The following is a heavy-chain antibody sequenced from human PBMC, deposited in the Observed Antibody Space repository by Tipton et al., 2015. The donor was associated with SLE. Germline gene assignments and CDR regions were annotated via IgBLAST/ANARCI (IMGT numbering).Heavy chain of an antibody. CDR1: GVSISGGGYY. CDR2: FYYSGYT. V-gene: IGHV4-31*03. CDR3: AGGYDFYYMDV. J-gene: IGHJ6*03. Sequence: TLSLTCSVSGVSISGGGYYWGWIRQHPGKGLEWIGYFYYSGYTYYNPPLKSRVHISEDTSNNLFSLRLSSVTAADTAVYYCAGGYDFYYMDVWGQGTTVTVSS.